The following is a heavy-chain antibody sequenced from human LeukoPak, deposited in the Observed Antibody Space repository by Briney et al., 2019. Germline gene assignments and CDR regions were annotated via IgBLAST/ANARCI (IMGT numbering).Heavy chain of an antibody. V-gene: IGHV1-2*02. CDR1: GYTFTGYY. J-gene: IGHJ4*02. CDR3: TRDHVAVAGTTDY. D-gene: IGHD6-19*01. Sequence: ASVKVACKASGYTFTGYYMHWVRQAPGQGLEWMGWINPNSGGTNYAQNLQGRVTMTTDTSSNTAYMELRSLTSDDTAVYYCTRDHVAVAGTTDYWGQGTLVTVSS. CDR2: INPNSGGT.